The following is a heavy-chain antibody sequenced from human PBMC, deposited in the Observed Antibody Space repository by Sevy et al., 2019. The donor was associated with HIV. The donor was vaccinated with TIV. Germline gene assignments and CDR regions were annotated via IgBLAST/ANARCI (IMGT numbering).Heavy chain of an antibody. CDR3: ARGSHGYDYVWGSYYFDY. CDR1: GFTVSSNY. CDR2: IYSGGST. V-gene: IGHV3-53*01. Sequence: GGSLRLSCAASGFTVSSNYMSWVRQAPGKGLEWVSVIYSGGSTYYADSVKGRFTISRDNSKNTLDLQMNSLRAEDTAVYYCARGSHGYDYVWGSYYFDYWGQGTLVTVSS. J-gene: IGHJ4*02. D-gene: IGHD3-16*01.